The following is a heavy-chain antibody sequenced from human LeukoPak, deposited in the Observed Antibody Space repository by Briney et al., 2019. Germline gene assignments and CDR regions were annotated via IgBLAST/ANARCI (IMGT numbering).Heavy chain of an antibody. Sequence: PGRSLRLSCAASGFTFSSYSMNWVRQAPGKGLEWVSSISSSGSYIYYADSVQGRFTISRDNAKNSLYLQMNSLRADDTAVYYYARWNHHMITFETYSYYGMDVWGQGTTVTVSS. CDR1: GFTFSSYS. CDR2: ISSSGSYI. V-gene: IGHV3-21*01. D-gene: IGHD3-16*01. J-gene: IGHJ6*02. CDR3: ARWNHHMITFETYSYYGMDV.